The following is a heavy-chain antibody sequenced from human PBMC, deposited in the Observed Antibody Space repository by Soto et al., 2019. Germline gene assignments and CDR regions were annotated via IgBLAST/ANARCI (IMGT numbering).Heavy chain of an antibody. CDR1: GFTFSSYS. V-gene: IGHV3-21*01. D-gene: IGHD6-13*01. Sequence: GGSLRLSCAASGFTFSSYSMNWVRQAPGKGLEWVSSISSSSSYKYYADSVKGRFTISRDNAKNSLYLQMNSLRAEDTAVYYCARARVQAAADPAAFDIWGQGTMVTVSS. CDR2: ISSSSSYK. J-gene: IGHJ3*02. CDR3: ARARVQAAADPAAFDI.